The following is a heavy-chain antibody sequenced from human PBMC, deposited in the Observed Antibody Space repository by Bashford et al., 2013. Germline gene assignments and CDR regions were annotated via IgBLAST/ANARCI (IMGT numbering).Heavy chain of an antibody. J-gene: IGHJ3*01. Sequence: VRQAPGKGLEWLALISYDGIYKYYADSVKGRFTISRDNSKNMLYLQMNSLRVEDTAIYYCARDPESIAAPGTPLGPLNFWGQGQWSPSPQ. CDR3: ARDPESIAAPGTPLGPLNF. D-gene: IGHD6-25*01. CDR2: ISYDGIYK. V-gene: IGHV3-30*04.